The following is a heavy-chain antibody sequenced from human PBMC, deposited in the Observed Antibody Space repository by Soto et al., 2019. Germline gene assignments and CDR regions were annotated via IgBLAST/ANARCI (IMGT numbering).Heavy chain of an antibody. V-gene: IGHV5-10-1*01. Sequence: GESLKISCEASGYSFTTYWISWVRQMPGKGLEWMGRIDPSDSYTNYSPSFQGHVTIAVDKSRSTAYLQRSRLRASDTAMYYCGRHKMPQLLWYGELSYTSDFRFDPWGQGTLVTVSS. J-gene: IGHJ5*02. CDR2: IDPSDSYT. D-gene: IGHD3-10*01. CDR3: GRHKMPQLLWYGELSYTSDFRFDP. CDR1: GYSFTTYW.